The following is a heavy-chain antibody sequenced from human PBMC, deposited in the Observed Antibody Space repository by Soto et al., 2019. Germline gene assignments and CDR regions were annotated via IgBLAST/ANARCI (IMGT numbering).Heavy chain of an antibody. D-gene: IGHD6-13*01. CDR1: GYTFTSYA. J-gene: IGHJ4*02. CDR2: INAGNGNT. Sequence: ASVKVSCKASGYTFTSYAMHWVRQAPGQRLEWMGWINAGNGNTKYSQKFQGKVTITRDTSASTAYMELSSLRSEDTAVYYCARDLHSSKYYFDYWGQGTLVTVSS. V-gene: IGHV1-3*01. CDR3: ARDLHSSKYYFDY.